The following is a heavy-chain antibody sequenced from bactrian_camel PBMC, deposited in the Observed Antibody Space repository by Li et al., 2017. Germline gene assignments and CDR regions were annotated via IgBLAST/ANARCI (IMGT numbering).Heavy chain of an antibody. V-gene: IGHV3S40*01. CDR2: ITPGRGRR. Sequence: VQLVESGGGSVQAGGSLRLSCASSGSIYDTMCMGWVRQAPGKDREGVAAITPGRGRRYYGDSVKGRFAIWQDNAKNTVYLQINYLRPEDTAMYYCAADLLWMRPLDASEYQYWGQGTQVTVS. CDR1: GSIYDTMC. CDR3: AADLLWMRPLDASEYQY. D-gene: IGHD1*01. J-gene: IGHJ4*01.